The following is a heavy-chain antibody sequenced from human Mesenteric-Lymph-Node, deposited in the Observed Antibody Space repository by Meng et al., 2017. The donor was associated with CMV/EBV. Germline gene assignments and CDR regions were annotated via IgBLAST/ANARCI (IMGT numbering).Heavy chain of an antibody. D-gene: IGHD3-3*01. CDR1: GGTFSSYT. V-gene: IGHV1-8*02. CDR3: ARGRITIFGVVRDGMDV. J-gene: IGHJ6*02. Sequence: ASVKVSCKASGGTFSSYTISWVRQAPGQGLEWMGWMNPNSGNTGYAQKFQGRVTMTRNTSISTAYMELSSLRSEDTAVYYCARGRITIFGVVRDGMDVWGQGTTVTVSS. CDR2: MNPNSGNT.